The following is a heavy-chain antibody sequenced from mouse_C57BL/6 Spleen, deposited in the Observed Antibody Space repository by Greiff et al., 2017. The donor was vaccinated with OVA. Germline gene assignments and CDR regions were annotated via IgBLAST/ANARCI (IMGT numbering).Heavy chain of an antibody. CDR2: ISSGSSTI. CDR3: ARPGGDWYFDV. Sequence: EVKLVESGGGLVKPGGSLKLSCAASGFTFSDYGMHWVRQAPEKGLEWVAYISSGSSTIYYADTVKGRFTISRDNAKNTLFLQMTSLRSEDTAMYYCARPGGDWYFDVWGTGTTVTVSS. J-gene: IGHJ1*03. V-gene: IGHV5-17*01. CDR1: GFTFSDYG.